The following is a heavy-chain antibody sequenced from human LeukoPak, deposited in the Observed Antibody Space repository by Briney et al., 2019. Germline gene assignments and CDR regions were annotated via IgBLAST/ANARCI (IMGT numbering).Heavy chain of an antibody. CDR1: GFTFSSYS. Sequence: PGGSLRLSCAASGFTFSSYSMNWVRQAPGKGLEWVSYISSSSSTIYYADSVKGRFTISRDNAKNSLYLQMNSLRAEDTAVYYCARDGPPPVYYMDVWGKGTTVTVSS. J-gene: IGHJ6*03. V-gene: IGHV3-48*01. CDR3: ARDGPPPVYYMDV. CDR2: ISSSSSTI. D-gene: IGHD3/OR15-3a*01.